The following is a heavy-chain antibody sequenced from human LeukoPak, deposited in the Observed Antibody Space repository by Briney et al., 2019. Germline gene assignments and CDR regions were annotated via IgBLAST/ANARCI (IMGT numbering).Heavy chain of an antibody. D-gene: IGHD1-26*01. V-gene: IGHV1-2*02. J-gene: IGHJ6*02. Sequence: GASVKVSCKASGYTFADYYMHWVRQPPGQGLEWMGWVNPVSGGTYYAQRFLGRVTMTRDSFISTVYMELSRLQSDDTAVYHCASLGATTLSYFGMDVWGQGTTVTVSS. CDR1: GYTFADYY. CDR3: ASLGATTLSYFGMDV. CDR2: VNPVSGGT.